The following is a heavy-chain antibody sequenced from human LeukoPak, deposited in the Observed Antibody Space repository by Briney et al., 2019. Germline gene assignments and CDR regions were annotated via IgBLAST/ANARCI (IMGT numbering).Heavy chain of an antibody. CDR1: GGSISSFY. J-gene: IGHJ4*02. D-gene: IGHD3-22*01. Sequence: SETLSLTCTLSGGSISSFYWSWIRQPPGKGLEWIGYIYYNGSTNYNPSLKSRVTISVDTSKNQFSLKLSSVTAADTAVYYCARESTSYYDSSGYPRDFFDYWGQASLVTVSS. V-gene: IGHV4-59*01. CDR2: IYYNGST. CDR3: ARESTSYYDSSGYPRDFFDY.